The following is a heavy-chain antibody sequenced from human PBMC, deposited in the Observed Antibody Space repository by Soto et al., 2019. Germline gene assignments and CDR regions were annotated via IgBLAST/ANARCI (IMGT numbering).Heavy chain of an antibody. J-gene: IGHJ3*01. CDR1: GFTVSGNY. Sequence: EVQLVESGGDLVQPGGSLRLSCEASGFTVSGNYMTWVRQAPGKGLEWVSIIYSGGSTHYGESAKGGFTSSRNNPKNAIFLQRNSLRAEDTAVYYCATMLSGAMFAFDVWGQGTLVTVSS. CDR3: ATMLSGAMFAFDV. V-gene: IGHV3-66*01. D-gene: IGHD2-8*01. CDR2: IYSGGST.